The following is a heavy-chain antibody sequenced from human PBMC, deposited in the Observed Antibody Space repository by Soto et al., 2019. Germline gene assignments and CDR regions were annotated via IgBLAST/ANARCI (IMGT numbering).Heavy chain of an antibody. J-gene: IGHJ6*02. V-gene: IGHV4-34*01. CDR1: GGSFSGYY. Sequence: SETLSLTCAVYGGSFSGYYWSWIRQPPGKGLEWIGEINHSGSTNYNPSLKSRVTISVDTSKNQFSLKLSSVTAADTAVYYCARGRLGRYYYYYGMDVWGQGTTVTVSS. CDR3: ARGRLGRYYYYYGMDV. D-gene: IGHD7-27*01. CDR2: INHSGST.